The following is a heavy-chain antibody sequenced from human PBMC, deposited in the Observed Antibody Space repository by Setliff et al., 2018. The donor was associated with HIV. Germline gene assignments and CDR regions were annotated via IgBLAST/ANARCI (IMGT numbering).Heavy chain of an antibody. Sequence: PSETLSLTCSVSGGSIEFSSYYWGWIRQPPGKGLEWIGSVYYSGSTYYNPSLKSRLTISVDTSTNKFSLKLSSVTAADTAVYYCAKDVGGGSGHYPLYMDVWGKGTTVTVSS. CDR3: AKDVGGGSGHYPLYMDV. CDR2: VYYSGST. J-gene: IGHJ6*03. D-gene: IGHD3-3*01. V-gene: IGHV4-39*02. CDR1: GGSIEFSSYY.